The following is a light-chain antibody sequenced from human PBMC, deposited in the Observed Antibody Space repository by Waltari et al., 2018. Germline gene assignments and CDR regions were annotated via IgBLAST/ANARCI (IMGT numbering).Light chain of an antibody. CDR1: SSNIGSHY. J-gene: IGLJ2*01. Sequence: SVLTQPPSASGTPGQRVTIPCSASSSNIGSHYVSWYQQLPRPAPKPLIYRNNQRPSGVPDRFSGSKSGTSASLAISGLRSEDEADYYCAAWDDSLSGVLFGGGTKLTV. CDR2: RNN. V-gene: IGLV1-47*01. CDR3: AAWDDSLSGVL.